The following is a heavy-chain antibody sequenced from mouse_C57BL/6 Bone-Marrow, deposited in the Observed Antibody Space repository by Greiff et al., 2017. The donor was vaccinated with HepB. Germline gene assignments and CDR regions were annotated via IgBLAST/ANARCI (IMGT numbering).Heavy chain of an antibody. Sequence: EVQLQESGPGLVKPSQSLSLTCSVTGYSITSGYYWNWIRQFPGNKLEWMGYISYDGSNNYNPSLKNRISITRDTSKNQFFLKLNSVTTEDTATYYCARSYDYDVWGQGTLVTVSA. V-gene: IGHV3-6*01. CDR2: ISYDGSN. CDR3: ARSYDYDV. CDR1: GYSITSGYY. D-gene: IGHD2-4*01. J-gene: IGHJ3*01.